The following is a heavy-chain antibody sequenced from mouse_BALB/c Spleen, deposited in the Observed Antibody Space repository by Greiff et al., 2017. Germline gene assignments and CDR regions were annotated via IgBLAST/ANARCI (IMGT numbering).Heavy chain of an antibody. CDR1: GFTFSSYT. CDR3: ARRRATTWFAY. D-gene: IGHD3-1*01. V-gene: IGHV5-12-2*01. J-gene: IGHJ3*01. CDR2: ISNGGGST. Sequence: EVNVVESGGGLVQPGGSLKLSCAASGFTFSSYTMSWVRQTPEKRLEWVAYISNGGGSTYYPDTVKGRFTISRDNAKNTLYLQMSSLKSEDTAMYYCARRRATTWFAYWGQGTLVTVSA.